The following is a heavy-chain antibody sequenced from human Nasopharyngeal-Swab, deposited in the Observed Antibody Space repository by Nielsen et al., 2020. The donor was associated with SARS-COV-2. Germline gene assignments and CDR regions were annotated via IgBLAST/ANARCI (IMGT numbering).Heavy chain of an antibody. Sequence: GGSLRLSCAASGFTFSDSAIHWVRQASGEGLERVARIRSKGNNYATAYSASVKGRFIIFRDDPTNTAYLQMNSLKTEDTAMYYCTRCGGGCYSVRDYWGQGTLVTVSS. D-gene: IGHD2-15*01. CDR3: TRCGGGCYSVRDY. CDR2: IRSKGNNYAT. V-gene: IGHV3-73*01. CDR1: GFTFSDSA. J-gene: IGHJ4*02.